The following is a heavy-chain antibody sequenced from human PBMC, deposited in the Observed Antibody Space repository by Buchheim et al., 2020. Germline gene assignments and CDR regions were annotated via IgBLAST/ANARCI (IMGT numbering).Heavy chain of an antibody. D-gene: IGHD2-8*02. CDR2: IYYTGTT. J-gene: IGHJ4*02. V-gene: IGHV4-59*11. Sequence: QVQLQESGPGLVKPSETLSLTCIVSGGSFSGHYWSWIRQPPGKGLEWLGHIYYTGTTNYNPSLNSRLSISLDRSKNQFSLKVNSVTAVDTAVYYCARTPVGGWGKIDYWGQGTL. CDR1: GGSFSGHY. CDR3: ARTPVGGWGKIDY.